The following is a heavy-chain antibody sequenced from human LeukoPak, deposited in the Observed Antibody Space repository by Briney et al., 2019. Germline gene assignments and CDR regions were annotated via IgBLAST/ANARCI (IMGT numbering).Heavy chain of an antibody. V-gene: IGHV4-39*07. CDR1: GGSISSSSYY. D-gene: IGHD6-13*01. CDR2: IYYSGST. Sequence: PSETLSLTCTVSGGSISSSSYYWCWIRQPPGKGLEWIGSIYYSGSTYYNPSLKSRITISVDTSKNQFSLKLNSVTAADTAVYYCAREVVAAAGTVDYWGQGTLVTVSS. CDR3: AREVVAAAGTVDY. J-gene: IGHJ4*02.